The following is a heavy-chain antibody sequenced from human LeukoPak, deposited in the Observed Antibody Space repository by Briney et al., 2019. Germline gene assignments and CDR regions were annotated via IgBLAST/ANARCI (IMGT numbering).Heavy chain of an antibody. Sequence: SETLSLTCAVYGGSFSGYYWSWIRQPPGKGLEWIGEINHSGSTNYNPSLKSRVTISVDTSKNQFSLKLSSVTAADTAVYYCARPHRWGWLQPIDYWGQGTLVTVSS. CDR3: ARPHRWGWLQPIDY. J-gene: IGHJ4*02. CDR2: INHSGST. V-gene: IGHV4-34*01. D-gene: IGHD5-24*01. CDR1: GGSFSGYY.